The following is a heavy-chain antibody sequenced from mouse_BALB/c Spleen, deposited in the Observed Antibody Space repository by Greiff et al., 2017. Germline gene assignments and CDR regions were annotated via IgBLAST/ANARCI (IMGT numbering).Heavy chain of an antibody. Sequence: EVKLVESGGDLVKPGGSLKLSCAASGFTFSSYGMSWVRQTPDKRLEWVATISSGGSYTYYPDSVKGRFTISRDNAKNTLYLQMSSLKSEDTAMYYCARGEAASSWFAYWGQGTLVTVSA. J-gene: IGHJ3*01. V-gene: IGHV5-6*02. CDR1: GFTFSSYG. CDR2: ISSGGSYT. CDR3: ARGEAASSWFAY. D-gene: IGHD1-2*01.